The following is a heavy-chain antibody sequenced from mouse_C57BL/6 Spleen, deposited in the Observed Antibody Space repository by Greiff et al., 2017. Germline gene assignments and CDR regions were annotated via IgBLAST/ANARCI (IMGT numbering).Heavy chain of an antibody. CDR1: GFSLTSYG. Sequence: VQLVESGPGLVAPSQSLSITCTVSGFSLTSYGVHWVRQPPGKGLEWLVVIWSDGSTTYNSALNSRLSISKDNSKSQVFLKMNSLQTDDTAMYYCARHGDYGDYYAMDYGGQGTSVTVSS. V-gene: IGHV2-6-1*01. CDR3: ARHGDYGDYYAMDY. D-gene: IGHD1-1*02. CDR2: IWSDGST. J-gene: IGHJ4*01.